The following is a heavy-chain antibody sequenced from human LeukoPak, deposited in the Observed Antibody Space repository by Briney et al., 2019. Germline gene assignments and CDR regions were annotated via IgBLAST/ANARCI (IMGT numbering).Heavy chain of an antibody. J-gene: IGHJ6*03. D-gene: IGHD2-2*01. V-gene: IGHV3-30*02. Sequence: GGSLRLSCAASGFTFSTYGMHWVRQAPGKGLEWVAFTRYDGSDKYYADSVKGRFTISRDNSKNTLYLQMNGLRPEDTAVYYCAKDHSGYCSSPSSLCYMAVWGKGPTVTVSS. CDR3: AKDHSGYCSSPSSLCYMAV. CDR1: GFTFSTYG. CDR2: TRYDGSDK.